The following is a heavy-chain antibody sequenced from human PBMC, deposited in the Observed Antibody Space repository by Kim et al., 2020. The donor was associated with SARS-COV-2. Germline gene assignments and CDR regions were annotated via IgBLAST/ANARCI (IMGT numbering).Heavy chain of an antibody. D-gene: IGHD5-18*01. CDR2: ISSSSSYI. CDR1: GFTFSSYS. J-gene: IGHJ6*02. V-gene: IGHV3-21*01. Sequence: GGSLRLSCAASGFTFSSYSMNWVRQAPGKGLEWVSSISSSSSYIYYADSVKGRFTISRDNAKNSLYLQMNSLRAEDTAVYYCARGGYSYGSGDLKPHYYYYYGMDVWGQGTTVTVSS. CDR3: ARGGYSYGSGDLKPHYYYYYGMDV.